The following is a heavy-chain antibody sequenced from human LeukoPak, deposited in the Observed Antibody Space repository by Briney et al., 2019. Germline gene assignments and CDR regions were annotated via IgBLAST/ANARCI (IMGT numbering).Heavy chain of an antibody. J-gene: IGHJ4*01. CDR1: GGSISSSSYY. CDR2: IYYSGST. CDR3: ATLAAVVGKRYFDH. D-gene: IGHD6-25*01. Sequence: SETLSLTCTVSGGSISSSSYYWVWIRQPPGKGLEWIANIYYSGSTYYNPSLKSRVTISVDTSKNQFSLKLSSVTAADTAVYYCATLAAVVGKRYFDHWGQGTLVTVSS. V-gene: IGHV4-39*01.